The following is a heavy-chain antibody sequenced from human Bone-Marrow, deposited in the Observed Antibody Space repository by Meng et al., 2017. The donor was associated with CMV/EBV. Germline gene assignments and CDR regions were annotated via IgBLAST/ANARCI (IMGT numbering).Heavy chain of an antibody. CDR2: INPNSGDT. CDR3: TRDAHLTTVTPNWFDP. CDR1: GDTFTDSY. D-gene: IGHD4-17*01. V-gene: IGHV1-2*02. J-gene: IGHJ5*02. Sequence: LVHAGQQLNSPGPAVNVSRKSSGDTFTDSYMHWVRQAPGQGLEWMGCINPNSGDTNYAQKFQGRVTMTRDTSISTAYMELSRLRSDDTAAYYCTRDAHLTTVTPNWFDPWGQGTLVTVSS.